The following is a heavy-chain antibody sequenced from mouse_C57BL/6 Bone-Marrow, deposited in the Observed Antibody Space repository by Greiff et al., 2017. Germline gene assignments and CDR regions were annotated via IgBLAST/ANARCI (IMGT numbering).Heavy chain of an antibody. CDR3: ARSGLGRVFAY. Sequence: QVQLQQSGPELVKPGASVKISCKASGYAFSSSWMNWVKQRPGKGLEWIGRIYPGDGDTNYNGKFKGKATLTADKSSSTAYMQLSSLTSEDSAVYFCARSGLGRVFAYWGQGTLVTVSA. V-gene: IGHV1-82*01. D-gene: IGHD4-1*01. CDR2: IYPGDGDT. J-gene: IGHJ3*01. CDR1: GYAFSSSW.